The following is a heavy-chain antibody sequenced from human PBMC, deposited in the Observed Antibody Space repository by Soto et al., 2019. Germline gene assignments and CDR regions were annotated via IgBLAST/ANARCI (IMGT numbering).Heavy chain of an antibody. D-gene: IGHD3-10*01. CDR2: INHSGST. CDR1: GGSFSGYY. V-gene: IGHV4-34*01. CDR3: ARGITA. Sequence: SETLSLTCAVYGGSFSGYYWGWIRQPPEKGLEWIGEINHSGSTNYNPSLKSRVTISVDTSKNQFSLNLSSVTAADTAVYSCARGITAWGQGTLVTVS. J-gene: IGHJ4*02.